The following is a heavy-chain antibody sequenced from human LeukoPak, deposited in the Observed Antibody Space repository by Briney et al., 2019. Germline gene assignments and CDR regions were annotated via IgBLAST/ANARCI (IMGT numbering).Heavy chain of an antibody. Sequence: GGSLRLSCAASGFTFSSYAMHWVRQAPGKGLEWVAVISYDGSNKYYADSVKGRFTISGDNSKNTLYLQMNSLRAEDTAVYYCARDGQDIVVVVAAPTYGWFDPWGQGTLVTVSS. J-gene: IGHJ5*02. CDR2: ISYDGSNK. V-gene: IGHV3-30*04. D-gene: IGHD2-15*01. CDR3: ARDGQDIVVVVAAPTYGWFDP. CDR1: GFTFSSYA.